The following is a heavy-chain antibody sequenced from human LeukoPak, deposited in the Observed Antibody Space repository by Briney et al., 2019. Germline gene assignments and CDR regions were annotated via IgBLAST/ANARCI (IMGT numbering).Heavy chain of an antibody. CDR2: INAGNGNT. CDR1: GYTFSSYA. Sequence: PGASVKVSCKASGYTFSSYAMHWVRQVPGQRLEWMGWINAGNGNTKYSQKFQDRVTITSDTSASTAYMELSSLRSEDTAVYYCAIHCSGGSCSRSYYFDYWGQGTLVTVSS. V-gene: IGHV1-3*01. D-gene: IGHD2-15*01. J-gene: IGHJ4*02. CDR3: AIHCSGGSCSRSYYFDY.